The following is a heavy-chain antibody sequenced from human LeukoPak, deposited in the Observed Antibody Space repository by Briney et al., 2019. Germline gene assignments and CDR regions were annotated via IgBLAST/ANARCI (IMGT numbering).Heavy chain of an antibody. Sequence: GGSLRLSCAASGFTFSSYAMSWVRQAPGKGLEWVSAISGSGGSTYYADSVKGRFTISRDNSKNTLYLQMNSLRAEDTAVYYCAKGRRVVVAACLDYWGQGTLVTVSS. CDR3: AKGRRVVVAACLDY. V-gene: IGHV3-23*01. CDR2: ISGSGGST. CDR1: GFTFSSYA. J-gene: IGHJ4*02. D-gene: IGHD2-15*01.